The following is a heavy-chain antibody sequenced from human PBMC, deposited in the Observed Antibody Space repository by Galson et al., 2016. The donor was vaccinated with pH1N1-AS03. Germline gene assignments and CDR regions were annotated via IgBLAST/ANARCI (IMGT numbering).Heavy chain of an antibody. Sequence: CAISGDSVSSNIDAWNWIRQSPSGSLEWLGRTYWRSKWYNDYAVPVKSRITINPDTSKNQFSLQLNSVTLEDTAVYYCARGRYSAFDIWGQGTMVTVSS. CDR1: GDSVSSNIDA. CDR3: ARGRYSAFDI. J-gene: IGHJ3*02. V-gene: IGHV6-1*01. D-gene: IGHD1-1*01. CDR2: TYWRSKWYN.